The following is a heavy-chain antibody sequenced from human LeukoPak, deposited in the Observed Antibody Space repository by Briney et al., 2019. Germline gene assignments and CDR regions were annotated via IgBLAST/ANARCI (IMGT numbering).Heavy chain of an antibody. J-gene: IGHJ6*02. CDR3: ARSNYYDFWSGIPQGMDV. V-gene: IGHV1-69*13. D-gene: IGHD3-3*01. CDR2: IIPIFGTA. CDR1: GGTLSSYA. Sequence: SVKVSCKASGGTLSSYAISWVRQAPGQGLEWMGGIIPIFGTANYAQRFQGRVTITADESTSTAYMELSSLRSEDTAVYYCARSNYYDFWSGIPQGMDVWGQGTTVTVSS.